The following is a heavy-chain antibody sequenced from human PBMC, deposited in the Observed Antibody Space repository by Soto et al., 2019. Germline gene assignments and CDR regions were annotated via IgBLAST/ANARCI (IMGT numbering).Heavy chain of an antibody. CDR3: SIYCGDECESGGH. CDR1: GYTFTRYG. CDR2: INSNHGKR. D-gene: IGHD2-21*01. J-gene: IGHJ4*02. V-gene: IGHV1-18*04. Sequence: QIQLVQSGLEVKKPGASVIVSCQTSGYTFTRYGLHWVRQAPGPGLEWMGWINSNHGKRNYAEKFQGRITMTTNTSTRTGYMELRVLTSDDAAVYYCSIYCGDECESGGHWGQGTLVTVSS.